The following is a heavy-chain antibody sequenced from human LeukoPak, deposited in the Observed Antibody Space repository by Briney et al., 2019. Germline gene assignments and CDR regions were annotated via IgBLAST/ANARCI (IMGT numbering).Heavy chain of an antibody. Sequence: ALVKVSCKASGYTFTSYYMHWVRQAPGQGLEWMGIINPSGGSTSYAQKFQGRVTMTRDTSTSTVYMELSSLRSEDTAVYYCARESPRDGYNTYYFDYWGQGTLVTVSS. V-gene: IGHV1-46*01. J-gene: IGHJ4*02. D-gene: IGHD5-24*01. CDR3: ARESPRDGYNTYYFDY. CDR1: GYTFTSYY. CDR2: INPSGGST.